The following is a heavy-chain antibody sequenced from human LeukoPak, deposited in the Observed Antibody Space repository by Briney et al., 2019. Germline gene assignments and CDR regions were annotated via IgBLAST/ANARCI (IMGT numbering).Heavy chain of an antibody. Sequence: ASVKVSCKASGYTFTSYDINWVRQATGQGLEWMGWMNSNSGNTGYAQKFQGRVTMTRNTSISTAYMELSSLRSEDTAVYYCARAPCSSTSCTYNWFDPWGQGTLVTVSS. CDR2: MNSNSGNT. J-gene: IGHJ5*02. CDR3: ARAPCSSTSCTYNWFDP. D-gene: IGHD2-2*01. V-gene: IGHV1-8*01. CDR1: GYTFTSYD.